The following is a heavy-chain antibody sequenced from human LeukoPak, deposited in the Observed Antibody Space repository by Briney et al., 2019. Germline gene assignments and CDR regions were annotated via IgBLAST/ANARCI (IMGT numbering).Heavy chain of an antibody. CDR3: AGQDCRSTMCYSLTV. V-gene: IGHV3-21*01. D-gene: IGHD2-2*01. CDR2: ISSRSGDI. Sequence: GGSLILSCAASGFTSRSDSMYGGRQAPGKGLEWVSSISSRSGDIYYADSVKGRFTISRDNAKNSLYLQMNSLRAEDTAVYYCAGQDCRSTMCYSLTVCSQATTVTVSS. CDR1: GFTSRSDS. J-gene: IGHJ6*02.